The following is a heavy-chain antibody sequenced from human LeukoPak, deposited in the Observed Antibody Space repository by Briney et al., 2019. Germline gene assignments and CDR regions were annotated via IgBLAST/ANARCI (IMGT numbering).Heavy chain of an antibody. V-gene: IGHV3-48*01. CDR2: ISPSSSTT. Sequence: GGSLRLSCAASGFTFSSYGMNWVGQAPGKGLEGVSYISPSSSTTYYADSGKGRFTISRDNAKNSLYLQMNSLRAEDTAVYYCAREHTPFGSGCTAAYWGQGTLVTVSS. CDR1: GFTFSSYG. J-gene: IGHJ4*02. CDR3: AREHTPFGSGCTAAY. D-gene: IGHD6-19*01.